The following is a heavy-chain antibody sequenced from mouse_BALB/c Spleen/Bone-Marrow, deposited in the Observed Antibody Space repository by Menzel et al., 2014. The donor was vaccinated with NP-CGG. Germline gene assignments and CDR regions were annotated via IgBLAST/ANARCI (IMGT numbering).Heavy chain of an antibody. D-gene: IGHD1-1*01. Sequence: VKLVESGPGLVQPSQSLSITCTVSGFSLXSYGVHWVRQSPGKGLEWLGVIWSGGSTDYNAAFISRLSISKDNSKSQVFFKMNSLQANDTAIYYCARNLLLRRAMDYWGQGTSVTVSS. V-gene: IGHV2-2*02. J-gene: IGHJ4*01. CDR3: ARNLLLRRAMDY. CDR1: GFSLXSYG. CDR2: IWSGGST.